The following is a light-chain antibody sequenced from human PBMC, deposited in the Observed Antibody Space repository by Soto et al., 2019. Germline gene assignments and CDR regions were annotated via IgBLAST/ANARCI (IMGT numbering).Light chain of an antibody. J-gene: IGKJ4*01. CDR2: GAS. CDR1: QSVRSNF. CDR3: QQYGSSVT. Sequence: EIVLTQSPGTLSLSPGERATLSCRASQSVRSNFLAWYQHKPGQAPRLLIYGASSRATGIPDRFSGSVSGTDFSLTISRLEPEDFAVYYCQQYGSSVTFGGGTKGEIK. V-gene: IGKV3-20*01.